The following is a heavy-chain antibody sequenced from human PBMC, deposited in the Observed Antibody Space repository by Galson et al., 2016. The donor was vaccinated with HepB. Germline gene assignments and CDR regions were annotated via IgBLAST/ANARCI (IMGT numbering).Heavy chain of an antibody. V-gene: IGHV3-30*19. CDR1: GFTFSRYG. CDR3: AKLDCGRDCPRDD. Sequence: SLRLSCAASGFTFSRYGMHWVRQAPGKGLEWVAVISYDGGDKHYADSVKGRFTVSRDNSKNTLFLQTNSLRVEDAAVYYCAKLDCGRDCPRDDWGQGTLVTVSS. D-gene: IGHD2-21*02. CDR2: ISYDGGDK. J-gene: IGHJ4*02.